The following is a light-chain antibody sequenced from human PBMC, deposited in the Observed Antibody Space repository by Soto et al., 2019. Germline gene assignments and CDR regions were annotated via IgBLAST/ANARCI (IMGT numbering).Light chain of an antibody. Sequence: VMTQSPGTLSVSPGEIATLSCSAIQNIGNKVGWYQQKPGQAPRLLIYDASNRATGIPARFSGSGSGTDFTLTISSLEPEDFAVYYCQQRSNWPTTWTFGQGTKVDIK. J-gene: IGKJ1*01. CDR1: QNIGNK. CDR2: DAS. V-gene: IGKV3-11*01. CDR3: QQRSNWPTTWT.